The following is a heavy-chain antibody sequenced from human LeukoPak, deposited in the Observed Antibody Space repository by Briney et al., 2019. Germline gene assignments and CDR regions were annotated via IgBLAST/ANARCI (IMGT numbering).Heavy chain of an antibody. V-gene: IGHV3-30*03. CDR3: ARGVVTAISTGYYFDY. CDR2: ISYDGSNK. J-gene: IGHJ4*02. D-gene: IGHD2-21*02. Sequence: PGRSLRLSCAASGFTFSSYGMHWVRQAPGKGLEWVAVISYDGSNKYYADSVKGRFTISRDNSKNTLYLQMNSLRAEDTAVYYCARGVVTAISTGYYFDYWGQGTLVTVSS. CDR1: GFTFSSYG.